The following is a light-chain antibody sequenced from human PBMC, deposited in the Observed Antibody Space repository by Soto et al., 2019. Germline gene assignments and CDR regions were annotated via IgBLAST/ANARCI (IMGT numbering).Light chain of an antibody. CDR1: SSNIGAGYD. Sequence: QAVVTQPPSVSGAPGQRVTISCTGSSSNIGAGYDVHWYQQLPGAAPKLLIYGNSNRPSGVPDRFSGSRSGTSASLAITGLQPEDEADYYCQSYDTPVYGFGGGTKLTVL. V-gene: IGLV1-40*01. CDR3: QSYDTPVYG. J-gene: IGLJ1*01. CDR2: GNS.